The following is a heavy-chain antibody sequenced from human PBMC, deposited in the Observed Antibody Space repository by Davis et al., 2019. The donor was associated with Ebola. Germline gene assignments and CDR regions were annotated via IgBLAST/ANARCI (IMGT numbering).Heavy chain of an antibody. D-gene: IGHD2-8*01. CDR2: ISGSGGST. Sequence: GGSLRLSCTASEFSFSIYAMSWVRQAPGKGLEWVSAISGSGGSTYYADSMKGRVTISRDNSKNTLYLQMNTLRAEDTAIYYCAKDLGTSGVFDIWGQGTVVTVSS. V-gene: IGHV3-23*01. CDR3: AKDLGTSGVFDI. J-gene: IGHJ3*02. CDR1: EFSFSIYA.